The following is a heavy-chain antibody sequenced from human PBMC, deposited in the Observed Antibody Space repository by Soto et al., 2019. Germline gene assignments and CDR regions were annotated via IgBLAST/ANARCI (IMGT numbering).Heavy chain of an antibody. J-gene: IGHJ4*02. CDR3: ARHRIEVVWRGFDF. Sequence: XETLSLTCTVATDSSSFTNSYWGWIRQPPGKGLQWIGSSSYNGGTFYNPSLKGRVVISFDTSKKQSSLQVTSVTAADTAVYFCARHRIEVVWRGFDFWGQGNPVTVSS. CDR1: TDSSSFTNSY. D-gene: IGHD3-10*01. V-gene: IGHV4-39*01. CDR2: SSYNGGT.